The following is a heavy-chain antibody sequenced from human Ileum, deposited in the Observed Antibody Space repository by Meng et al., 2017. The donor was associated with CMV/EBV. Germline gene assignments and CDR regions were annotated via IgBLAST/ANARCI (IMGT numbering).Heavy chain of an antibody. CDR3: ARGFLEGHFDY. CDR2: TNQDGNEK. J-gene: IGHJ4*02. CDR1: GFTFSIYW. D-gene: IGHD3-3*01. Sequence: GESLKISCAASGFTFSIYWMNWVRQAPGKGLEWVANTNQDGNEKDYVESVRGRFTISRDNARNTLYLEMNSLRAEGTAIYYCARGFLEGHFDYWGQGTLVTVSS. V-gene: IGHV3-7*01.